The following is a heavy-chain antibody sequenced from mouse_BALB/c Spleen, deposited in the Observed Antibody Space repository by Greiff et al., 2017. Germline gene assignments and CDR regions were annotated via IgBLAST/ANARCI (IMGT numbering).Heavy chain of an antibody. CDR3: AREGTGRYFDY. V-gene: IGHV1-54*01. CDR1: GYAFTNYL. CDR2: INPGSGGT. D-gene: IGHD3-3*01. Sequence: QVQLQQSGAELVRPGTSVKVSCKASGYAFTNYLIEWVKQRPGQGLEWIGVINPGSGGTNYNEKFKGKATLTADKSSSTAYMQLSSLTSDDSAVYFCAREGTGRYFDYWGQGTTLTVSS. J-gene: IGHJ2*01.